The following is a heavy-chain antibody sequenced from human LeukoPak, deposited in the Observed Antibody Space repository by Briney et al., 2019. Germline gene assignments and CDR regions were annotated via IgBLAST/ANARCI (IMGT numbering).Heavy chain of an antibody. CDR1: GGSISSYY. J-gene: IGHJ4*02. CDR2: IYYSGST. D-gene: IGHD2-2*01. Sequence: SETLSLTCTVSGGSISSYYWSWIRQPPGKGLEWIGYIYYSGSTNHNPSLKSRVTISVDTSKNQFSLKLSSVTAADTAVYYCARQIDAIDYWGQGTLVTVSS. V-gene: IGHV4-59*08. CDR3: ARQIDAIDY.